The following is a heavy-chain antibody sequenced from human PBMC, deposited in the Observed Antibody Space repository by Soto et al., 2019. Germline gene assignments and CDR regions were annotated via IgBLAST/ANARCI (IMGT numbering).Heavy chain of an antibody. Sequence: QVQLVQSGAEVKKPGSSVKVSCKASGGTFSSYAISWVRQAPGQGLEWMGGSIPIFGTANYAQKFQGSVTITADEPPRTSHMELSSLRSEDTAVYYCASREYSSSSYYYYGIDVSGQGTTVTVSS. D-gene: IGHD6-6*01. CDR3: ASREYSSSSYYYYGIDV. CDR2: SIPIFGTA. CDR1: GGTFSSYA. V-gene: IGHV1-69*12. J-gene: IGHJ6*02.